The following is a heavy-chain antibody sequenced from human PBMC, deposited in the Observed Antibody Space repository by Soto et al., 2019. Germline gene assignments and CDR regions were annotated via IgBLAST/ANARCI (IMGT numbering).Heavy chain of an antibody. D-gene: IGHD5-12*01. CDR2: IYPGDSDT. CDR1: GYSFTSYW. Sequence: GESLKISCKGSGYSFTSYWIGWVRQMPGKGLEWMGIIYPGDSDTRYSPSFQGQVTISADRSISTAYLQWSSLKASDTAMYYCARSRWLQFDAFDIWGQGTMVTVSS. V-gene: IGHV5-51*01. CDR3: ARSRWLQFDAFDI. J-gene: IGHJ3*02.